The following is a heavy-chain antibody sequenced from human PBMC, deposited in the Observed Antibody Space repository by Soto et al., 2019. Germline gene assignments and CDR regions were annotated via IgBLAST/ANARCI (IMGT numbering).Heavy chain of an antibody. CDR1: GGTFSNYA. CDR2: AIPVYGTA. J-gene: IGHJ3*02. CDR3: ARRGVANSRDAFDI. D-gene: IGHD1-26*01. Sequence: QVHLVQSGPEVKKPGSSVKVSCEVSGGTFSNYAITWVRQAPGQGLEWLGGAIPVYGTANYAQSFQGRVTITAGESATTTFMELSSLRSDDTAVYYCARRGVANSRDAFDIWGQGTLVTVS. V-gene: IGHV1-69*01.